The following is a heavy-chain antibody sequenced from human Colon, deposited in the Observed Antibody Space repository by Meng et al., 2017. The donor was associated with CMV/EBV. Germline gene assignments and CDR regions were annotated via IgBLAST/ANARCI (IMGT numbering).Heavy chain of an antibody. J-gene: IGHJ3*02. V-gene: IGHV3-30*04. Sequence: GSLRLSCVASGFKFTSYGLHWVRQAPGRGLEWVAVMLFEARSRDYADSVKGRFTISRDNSKNTLYLEMNNLRAEDTAVYYCARDLLEGAGRLADASDIWGQGTMVTVSS. CDR1: GFKFTSYG. D-gene: IGHD1-26*01. CDR3: ARDLLEGAGRLADASDI. CDR2: MLFEARSR.